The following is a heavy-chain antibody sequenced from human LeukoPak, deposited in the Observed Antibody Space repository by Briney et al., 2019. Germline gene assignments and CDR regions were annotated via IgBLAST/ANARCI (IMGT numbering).Heavy chain of an antibody. D-gene: IGHD3-10*01. Sequence: AASVKVSCKASGYTFTGYYMHWVRQAPGQGLEWMGWINPNSGGTNYAQKFQGRVTMTRDTSISTAYMELSRLRSDDTAVYYCARVGSGSYSVHYYYMDVWGKGTTVTASS. J-gene: IGHJ6*03. CDR1: GYTFTGYY. V-gene: IGHV1-2*02. CDR3: ARVGSGSYSVHYYYMDV. CDR2: INPNSGGT.